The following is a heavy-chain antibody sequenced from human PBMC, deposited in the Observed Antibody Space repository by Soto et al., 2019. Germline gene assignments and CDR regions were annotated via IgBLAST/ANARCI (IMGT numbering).Heavy chain of an antibody. D-gene: IGHD1-1*01. CDR2: ISAHNGNT. CDR1: GYDFTTYG. Sequence: GASVKVSCKGSGYDFTTYGITWVRQAPGQGLEWMAWISAHNGNTDYAQKLQGRVTVTRDTSTSTAYMELRSLRSDDTAVYYCARGRYGDYWGKGALVTVSS. V-gene: IGHV1-18*01. J-gene: IGHJ4*02. CDR3: ARGRYGDY.